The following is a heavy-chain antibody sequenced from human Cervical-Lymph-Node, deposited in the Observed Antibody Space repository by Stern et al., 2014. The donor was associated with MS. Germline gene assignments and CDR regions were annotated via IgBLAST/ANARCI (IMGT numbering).Heavy chain of an antibody. CDR1: GNSFSGYW. CDR3: ASHVRGGPFDF. D-gene: IGHD3-10*02. J-gene: IGHJ4*02. V-gene: IGHV5-51*03. CDR2: VYPGESGA. Sequence: EVQLVESGAEVKKPGESLKISCRGSGNSFSGYWIGWVSQMPGKGLEWMGVVYPGESGARYSPSFQGQVTISPDKSSNPAYLQWSSLKASDTATYYCASHVRGGPFDFWGQGTLVTVSS.